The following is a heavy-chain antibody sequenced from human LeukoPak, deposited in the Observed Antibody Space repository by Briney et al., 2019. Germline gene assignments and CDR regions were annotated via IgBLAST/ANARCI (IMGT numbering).Heavy chain of an antibody. CDR3: AKTAGSNWSFDY. J-gene: IGHJ4*02. CDR2: ISGSGGST. D-gene: IGHD6-13*01. V-gene: IGHV3-23*01. CDR1: GLTFSSYA. Sequence: GGSLRLSCAASGLTFSSYAMSWVRQAPGKGLEWVSAISGSGGSTYYADSVKGRFTISRDNSKNTLWLQMNSLRAEDAAVYYCAKTAGSNWSFDYWGQGTLVTVSS.